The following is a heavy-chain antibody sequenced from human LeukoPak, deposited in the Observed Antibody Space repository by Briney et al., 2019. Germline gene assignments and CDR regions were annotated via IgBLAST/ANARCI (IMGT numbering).Heavy chain of an antibody. CDR1: GGSISSGDYY. J-gene: IGHJ5*02. CDR3: ARDRITMVRGGHVSWFDP. D-gene: IGHD3-10*01. CDR2: IYYSGST. Sequence: ASQTLCLTCTVSGGSISSGDYYWSWIRQPPGKGLEWIVYIYYSGSTYYNPSLKSRVTISVDTSKNQFSLKLSSVTAADTAVYYCARDRITMVRGGHVSWFDPWGQGTLVTVSS. V-gene: IGHV4-30-4*01.